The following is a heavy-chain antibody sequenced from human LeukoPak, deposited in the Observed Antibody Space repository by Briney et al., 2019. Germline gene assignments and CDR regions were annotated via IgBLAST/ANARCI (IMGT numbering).Heavy chain of an antibody. V-gene: IGHV1-2*06. J-gene: IGHJ4*02. CDR3: ARDTYSSSWNY. CDR1: GNTFIGYY. Sequence: ASVKVSCKSSGNTFIGYYIHWVRQAPGQGLEWMGRINPNSGGTNYAQKFQGRVTMTRDTSISTAYMELSRLRSDDTAVYYCARDTYSSSWNYWGQGTLVTVSS. CDR2: INPNSGGT. D-gene: IGHD6-13*01.